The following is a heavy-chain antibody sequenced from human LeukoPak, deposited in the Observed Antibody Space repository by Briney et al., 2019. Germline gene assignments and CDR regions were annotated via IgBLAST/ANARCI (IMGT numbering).Heavy chain of an antibody. CDR2: VSHDGTTK. V-gene: IGHV3-30*04. D-gene: IGHD4-17*01. CDR1: GFTFSTYT. CDR3: ASPRSGDYAS. Sequence: QAGGSLRLSCVASGFTFSTYTMHWVRQAPGKGLEWVAVVSHDGTTKYYADSVRGRFTISRDNSKNTLYLQMNSLRAEDTAVYYCASPRSGDYASWGQGTLVTVSS. J-gene: IGHJ4*02.